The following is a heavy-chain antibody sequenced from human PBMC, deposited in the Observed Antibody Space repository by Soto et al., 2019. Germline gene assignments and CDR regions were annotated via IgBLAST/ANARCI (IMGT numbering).Heavy chain of an antibody. D-gene: IGHD6-13*01. CDR2: IYYSGST. J-gene: IGHJ5*02. V-gene: IGHV4-59*01. CDR3: GRLVAVAGTSDWFDP. Sequence: SETLSLTCTVSGGSISGNYWTWIRQPPGKGLEWIGYIYYSGSTNYNPSLKSRVTISVDTSKNQFSLTLRSVTAADTAVYYCGRLVAVAGTSDWFDPWGQGTLVTVSS. CDR1: GGSISGNY.